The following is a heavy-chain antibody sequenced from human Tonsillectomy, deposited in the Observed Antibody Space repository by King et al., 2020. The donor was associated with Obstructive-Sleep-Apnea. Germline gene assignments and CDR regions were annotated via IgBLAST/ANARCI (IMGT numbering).Heavy chain of an antibody. CDR1: GGSFSDYY. CDR2: INHRGST. D-gene: IGHD6-13*01. Sequence: VQLQQWGAGLLKPSETLSLTCAVFGGSFSDYYWSWIRQPPGKGLEWIGEINHRGSTNYNSSLKSRVTISVDTSKNQFSLKLNSVTAADTAVYYCARGSGAAAVNWFDPWGQGTLVTVSS. V-gene: IGHV4-34*01. J-gene: IGHJ5*02. CDR3: ARGSGAAAVNWFDP.